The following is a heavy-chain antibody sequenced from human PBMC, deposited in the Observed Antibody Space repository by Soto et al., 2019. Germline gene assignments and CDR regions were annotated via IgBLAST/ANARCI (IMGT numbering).Heavy chain of an antibody. J-gene: IGHJ4*02. V-gene: IGHV6-1*01. Sequence: SQTLSLTCAISWDSVSSNSAAWNWIRQSPSRGLEWLGRTYYRSKWYNDYAVSVKSRITINPDTSKNQFSLQLNSVTPEDTAVYYCARDRYSSSLTPGRYYFDYWGQGTLVTVSS. CDR1: WDSVSSNSAA. D-gene: IGHD6-13*01. CDR2: TYYRSKWYN. CDR3: ARDRYSSSLTPGRYYFDY.